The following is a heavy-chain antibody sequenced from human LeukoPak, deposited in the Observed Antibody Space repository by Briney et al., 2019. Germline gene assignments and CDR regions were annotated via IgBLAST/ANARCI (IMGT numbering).Heavy chain of an antibody. CDR1: GGSISSYY. CDR3: ARAFYDFWSGTNWFDP. D-gene: IGHD3-3*01. CDR2: IYYSGST. V-gene: IGHV4-59*01. J-gene: IGHJ5*02. Sequence: SETPSLTCTVSGGSISSYYWSWIRQPPGKGLEWIGYIYYSGSTNYNPSLKSRVTISVDTSKNQFSLKLSSVTAADTAVYYCARAFYDFWSGTNWFDPWGQGTLVTVSS.